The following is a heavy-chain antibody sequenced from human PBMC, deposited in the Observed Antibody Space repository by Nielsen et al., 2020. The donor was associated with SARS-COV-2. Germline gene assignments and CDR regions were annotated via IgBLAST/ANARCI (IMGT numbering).Heavy chain of an antibody. J-gene: IGHJ4*02. CDR2: IYYSGST. D-gene: IGHD3-22*01. CDR3: ARRGAYHDTSGYYWDYYFDL. Sequence: WIRQPPGKELEWIGNIYYSGSTYQNPSLKSRVTISVDTSKNQFSLKLRSVTAADSAVYYCARRGAYHDTSGYYWDYYFDLWGQGTVVTVSS. V-gene: IGHV4-39*01.